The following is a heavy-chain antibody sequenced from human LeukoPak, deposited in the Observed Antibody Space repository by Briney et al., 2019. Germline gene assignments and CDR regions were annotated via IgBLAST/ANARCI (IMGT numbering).Heavy chain of an antibody. CDR1: GYSFTRYW. Sequence: GESLKISCQGSGYSFTRYWIRWVRKMPWKGLEWMGIIYPAHSDTKYSPYFQGQVTISADKSISTACLQWSNLKASDTSIYYCAKESSSGSGTSYSHHFDSWGQGTLVTVSS. CDR3: AKESSSGSGTSYSHHFDS. V-gene: IGHV5-51*01. CDR2: IYPAHSDT. J-gene: IGHJ4*02. D-gene: IGHD3-10*01.